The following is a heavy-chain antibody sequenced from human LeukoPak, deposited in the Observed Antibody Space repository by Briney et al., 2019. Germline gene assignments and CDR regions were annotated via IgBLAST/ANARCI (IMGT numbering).Heavy chain of an antibody. CDR2: INPNSGGT. Sequence: GASVKVSCKASGYTFNAYYMHWVRQAPGQGLEWMGWINPNSGGTNYAQKFQGRVTMTRDTSIITAYMELSRLRSDDTAVYYCARGWIYDSYGLGVWGRGTTVTVSS. J-gene: IGHJ6*02. D-gene: IGHD3-3*01. CDR1: GYTFNAYY. CDR3: ARGWIYDSYGLGV. V-gene: IGHV1-2*02.